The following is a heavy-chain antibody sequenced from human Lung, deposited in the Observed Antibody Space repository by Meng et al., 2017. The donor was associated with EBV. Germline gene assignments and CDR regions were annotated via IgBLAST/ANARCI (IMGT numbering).Heavy chain of an antibody. D-gene: IGHD3-10*01. J-gene: IGHJ5*02. CDR3: ATTTVRGVNWIDP. CDR1: GGSISSKNYY. CDR2: IYYSGST. Sequence: QVRLQESGTGLVKPSQTLSLTCTVSGGSISSKNYYWSWIRQHPGKGLEWIGYIYYSGSTYYNPSLKSRVTISVDTSKNQFSLNLTFVTAADTAVYYCATTTVRGVNWIDPWGQGTLVTVSS. V-gene: IGHV4-31*04.